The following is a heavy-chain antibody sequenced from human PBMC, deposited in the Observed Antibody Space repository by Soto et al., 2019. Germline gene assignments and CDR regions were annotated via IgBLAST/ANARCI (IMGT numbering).Heavy chain of an antibody. D-gene: IGHD5-12*01. Sequence: QVQLVQSGAEVRKPGASVTVSCRSSGDSFNDYYIHGVRQAPGQVFEWMGWINPNGGVTKYAQKFQGWVSMTRDTSIRTVYMQLSRLRSDDTAVYYCARESGGATATLDYYYFYMDVWGTGTTVTVSS. J-gene: IGHJ6*03. V-gene: IGHV1-2*04. CDR3: ARESGGATATLDYYYFYMDV. CDR1: GDSFNDYY. CDR2: INPNGGVT.